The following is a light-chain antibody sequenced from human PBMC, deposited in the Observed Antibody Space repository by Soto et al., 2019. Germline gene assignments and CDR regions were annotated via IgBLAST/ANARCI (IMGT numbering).Light chain of an antibody. J-gene: IGKJ2*01. V-gene: IGKV1-5*01. CDR1: QTVSTW. CDR3: QQSYTNPVYS. CDR2: DAS. Sequence: DIQMTQSPSTLSASVRDRVIITCRASQTVSTWLAWYQQKPGKAPKVMIYDASSLENGVPPRFSVSGSGTEFTLTISSLQPDDFATYFCQQSYTNPVYSFGQGTKVEIK.